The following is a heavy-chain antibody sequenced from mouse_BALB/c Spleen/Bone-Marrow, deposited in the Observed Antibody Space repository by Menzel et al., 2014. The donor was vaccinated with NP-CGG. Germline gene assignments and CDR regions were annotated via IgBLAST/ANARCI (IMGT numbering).Heavy chain of an antibody. CDR1: GFSLTSYG. D-gene: IGHD1-1*01. J-gene: IGHJ4*01. CDR3: ATNYYGSSYAMDY. Sequence: QVQLKDSGPGLVAPSQSLSITCTVSGFSLTSYGVHWVRPPPGKGLEWLVVIWSDGSTTYNSALKSRLSISKDNSKSQVFLKMNSLQTDDTAMYYCATNYYGSSYAMDYWGQGTSVTVSS. CDR2: IWSDGST. V-gene: IGHV2-6*03.